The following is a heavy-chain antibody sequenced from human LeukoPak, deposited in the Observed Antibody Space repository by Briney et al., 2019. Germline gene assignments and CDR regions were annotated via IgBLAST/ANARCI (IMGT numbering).Heavy chain of an antibody. J-gene: IGHJ5*02. CDR1: GYSFTSYW. V-gene: IGHV5-51*01. CDR2: MYPADSDI. Sequence: KPGESLQISCQGSGYSFTSYWIGWVRQMPGKGLEWVGIMYPADSDIRYSPSFQGHVTISVDKSITTAYLQWRSLKASDTAMYYCVLVDTAMVNWFDPWGQGTLVTVSP. D-gene: IGHD5-18*01. CDR3: VLVDTAMVNWFDP.